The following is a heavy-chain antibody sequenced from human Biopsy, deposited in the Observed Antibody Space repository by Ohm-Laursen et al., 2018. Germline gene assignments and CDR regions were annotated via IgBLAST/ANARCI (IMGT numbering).Heavy chain of an antibody. CDR2: TSISGTFT. J-gene: IGHJ3*02. D-gene: IGHD1/OR15-1a*01. Sequence: SLRLSCSASGFNFSTYGLSWVRQVAGKGLELVSGTSISGTFTHYADSVRGRFTMSRDNSKNTLYLQMNSLMAEDTAVYYCAKEQLGSAGSNDAFDMWGQGTVVTVSS. CDR3: AKEQLGSAGSNDAFDM. CDR1: GFNFSTYG. V-gene: IGHV3-23*05.